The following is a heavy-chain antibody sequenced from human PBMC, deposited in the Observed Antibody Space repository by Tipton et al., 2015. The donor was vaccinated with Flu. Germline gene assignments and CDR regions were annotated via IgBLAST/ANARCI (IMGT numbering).Heavy chain of an antibody. Sequence: TLSLTCSVSGGSISYYYWNWIRQPPGKGLEWIGFSYYSGSTSYNPSLQSRVTISVDTSRNQFSLNLKSVTAADTAVYYCASHRRSCSGGTCYVKLWGQGTLVTVS. J-gene: IGHJ4*02. CDR2: SYYSGST. D-gene: IGHD2-15*01. CDR1: GGSISYYY. V-gene: IGHV4-59*01. CDR3: ASHRRSCSGGTCYVKL.